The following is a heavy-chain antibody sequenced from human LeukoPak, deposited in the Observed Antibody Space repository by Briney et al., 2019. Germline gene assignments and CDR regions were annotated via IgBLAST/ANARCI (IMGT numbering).Heavy chain of an antibody. D-gene: IGHD6-6*01. Sequence: SETLSLTCTVSGGSISSSSYYWGWIRQPPGKGLEWIGSIYYSGSTYYNPSLKSRVTISVDTSKNQFSLKLSSVTAADTAVYYCARENIAARPDYYYYTDVWGKGTTVTVSS. CDR2: IYYSGST. CDR1: GGSISSSSYY. V-gene: IGHV4-39*07. CDR3: ARENIAARPDYYYYTDV. J-gene: IGHJ6*03.